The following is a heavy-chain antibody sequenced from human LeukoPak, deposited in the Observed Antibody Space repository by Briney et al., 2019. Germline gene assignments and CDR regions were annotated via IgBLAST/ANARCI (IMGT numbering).Heavy chain of an antibody. CDR2: VFYNGAT. CDR3: ARMASGSYSDAFDI. CDR1: GGSISSSIYY. J-gene: IGHJ3*02. D-gene: IGHD1-26*01. Sequence: SETLSLTCIVSGGSISSSIYYWAWVRQPPGKGLEWIGTVFYNGATQYSPSLRSRVAISIDTSTNQFSLKLTSVTAADTALYYCARMASGSYSDAFDIWGQGTMVTVSS. V-gene: IGHV4-39*07.